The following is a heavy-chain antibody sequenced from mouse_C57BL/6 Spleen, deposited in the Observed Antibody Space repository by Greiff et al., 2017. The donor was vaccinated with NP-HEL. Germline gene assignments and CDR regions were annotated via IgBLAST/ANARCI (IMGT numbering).Heavy chain of an antibody. J-gene: IGHJ2*01. Sequence: EVMLVESEGGLVQPGSSMKLSCTASGFTFSDYYMAWVRQVPEKGLEWVANINYDGSSTYYLDSLKSRFIISRDNAKNILYLQMSSLKSEDTATYYCAREGGNWPYYFDYWGQGTTLTVSS. D-gene: IGHD4-1*01. CDR3: AREGGNWPYYFDY. V-gene: IGHV5-16*01. CDR2: INYDGSST. CDR1: GFTFSDYY.